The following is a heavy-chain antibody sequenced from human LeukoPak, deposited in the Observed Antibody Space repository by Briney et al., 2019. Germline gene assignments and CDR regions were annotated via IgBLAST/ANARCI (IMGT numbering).Heavy chain of an antibody. Sequence: SETLSLTCTVSGGSISSSSYYWGWIRQPPGKGLEWIGSIYYSGSTYYNPSLKSRVTISVDTSKNQFSLKLSSVTAADTAVYYCVHGSYYFDYWGQGTLVTVSS. D-gene: IGHD1-26*01. CDR2: IYYSGST. CDR1: GGSISSSSYY. CDR3: VHGSYYFDY. J-gene: IGHJ4*02. V-gene: IGHV4-39*01.